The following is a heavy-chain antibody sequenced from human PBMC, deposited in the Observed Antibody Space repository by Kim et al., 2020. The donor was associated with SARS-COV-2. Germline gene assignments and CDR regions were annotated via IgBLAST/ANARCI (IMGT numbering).Heavy chain of an antibody. Sequence: SETLSLTCNVSGGSFGSFYWSWIRQPPGKQLEWIGYIYYGGSAHYNPSLKSRVSISISSSKTQFSLSLKSATAADTAMYYCARSSWGTDWYFGLWGRGTLVTVSS. J-gene: IGHJ2*01. CDR3: ARSSWGTDWYFGL. D-gene: IGHD2-2*01. V-gene: IGHV4-59*01. CDR1: GGSFGSFY. CDR2: IYYGGSA.